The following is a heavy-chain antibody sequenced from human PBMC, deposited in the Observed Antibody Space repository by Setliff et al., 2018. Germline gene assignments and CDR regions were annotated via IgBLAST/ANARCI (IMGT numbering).Heavy chain of an antibody. V-gene: IGHV3-21*01. CDR1: GFTFSSYS. Sequence: GGSLRLSCAASGFTFSSYSMSWVRQAPGKGLEWVPSISSSSSYIYYADSVKGRFTISRDNAKNSLYLQMNSLRAEDTAVYYCARASAPEMYYFDYWGQGTLVTVSS. CDR2: ISSSSSYI. D-gene: IGHD2-2*01. J-gene: IGHJ4*02. CDR3: ARASAPEMYYFDY.